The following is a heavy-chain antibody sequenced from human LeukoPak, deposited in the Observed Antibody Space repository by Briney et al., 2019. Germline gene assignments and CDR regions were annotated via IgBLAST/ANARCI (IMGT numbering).Heavy chain of an antibody. CDR2: INANNGNT. CDR1: GYSFTNYG. J-gene: IGHJ4*02. Sequence: GASLKVSCKASGYSFTNYGFTWVRQAPGQGLEWMGWINANNGNTNYAQRLQGRVTMTIDTSTNTAYMELRSLRSDDTAVYYCARAAPRVCTNGICWVDYWGQGALVTVSS. D-gene: IGHD2-8*01. V-gene: IGHV1-18*01. CDR3: ARAAPRVCTNGICWVDY.